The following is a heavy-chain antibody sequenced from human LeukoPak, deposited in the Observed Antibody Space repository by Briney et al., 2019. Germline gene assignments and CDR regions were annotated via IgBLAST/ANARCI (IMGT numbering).Heavy chain of an antibody. V-gene: IGHV3-48*01. CDR2: ISSSSSTI. CDR1: GFTFSSYS. Sequence: GGSLRLSCAASGFTFSSYSMNWVRQAPGKGLEWVSYISSSSSTIYYAVSVKGRFTISRDNAKNSLYLQMNSLRAEDTAVYYCARDPAIWSGYFSGGYMDVWGKGTTVTVSS. J-gene: IGHJ6*03. CDR3: ARDPAIWSGYFSGGYMDV. D-gene: IGHD3-3*01.